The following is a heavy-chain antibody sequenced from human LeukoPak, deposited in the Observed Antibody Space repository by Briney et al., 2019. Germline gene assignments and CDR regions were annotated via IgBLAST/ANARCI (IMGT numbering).Heavy chain of an antibody. CDR1: GFTFSSYA. Sequence: GGSLRLSCAASGFTFSSYAMSWVRQAPGKGLEWVSAISGSGGSTYYADSVKGRFTISRDNSKNTLYLQMNSLRAEDTAVHYCAKPIVGAYYYYYGMDVWGQGTTVTVSS. CDR2: ISGSGGST. J-gene: IGHJ6*02. V-gene: IGHV3-23*01. CDR3: AKPIVGAYYYYYGMDV. D-gene: IGHD1-26*01.